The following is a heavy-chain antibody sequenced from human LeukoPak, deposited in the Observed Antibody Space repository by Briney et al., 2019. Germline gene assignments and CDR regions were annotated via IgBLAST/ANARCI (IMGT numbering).Heavy chain of an antibody. J-gene: IGHJ4*02. D-gene: IGHD3-9*01. CDR3: ARDRGPYYDILTTLWY. CDR1: GGTFSSYA. CDR2: IIPIFGTA. Sequence: GASVKVSCKASGGTFSSYAISWVRQATGQGLEWMGGIIPIFGTANYAQKFQGRVTITADESTSTAYMELSSLRSEDTAVYYCARDRGPYYDILTTLWYWGQGTLVTVSS. V-gene: IGHV1-69*13.